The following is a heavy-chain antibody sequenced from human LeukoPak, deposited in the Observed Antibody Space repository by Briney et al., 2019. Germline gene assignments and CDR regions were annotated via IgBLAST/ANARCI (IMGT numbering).Heavy chain of an antibody. V-gene: IGHV1-2*02. Sequence: AVQVSRMASVYSFTRYYMLWLRQAPAQGLEGVGWINPNSGGTNYAQKFQGRGTMTRDTSISTAYMELSRLRSDDTAVYYCARVNGVAAAQDYWGQGALVTVSS. CDR2: INPNSGGT. CDR3: ARVNGVAAAQDY. J-gene: IGHJ4*02. CDR1: VYSFTRYY. D-gene: IGHD6-13*01.